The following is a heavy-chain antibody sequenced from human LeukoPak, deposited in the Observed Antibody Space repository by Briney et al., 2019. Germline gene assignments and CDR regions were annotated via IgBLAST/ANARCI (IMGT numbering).Heavy chain of an antibody. CDR2: IKSKIDGETS. CDR1: GLTFTEAW. V-gene: IGHV3-15*01. Sequence: PGGSLILSCATFGLTFTEAWMRWFRQAPGKGLEWVGRIKSKIDGETSDYAAPVQGRFTILRDDSKNILYLQMNSLKIEDTAVYYCATDPGEWEPIWGQGTMVTVSS. D-gene: IGHD1-26*01. CDR3: ATDPGEWEPI. J-gene: IGHJ3*02.